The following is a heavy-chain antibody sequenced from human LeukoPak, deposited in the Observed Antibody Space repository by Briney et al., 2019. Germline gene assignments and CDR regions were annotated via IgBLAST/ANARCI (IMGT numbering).Heavy chain of an antibody. CDR3: ARVPYSSSSLSYFDY. CDR2: IYSGGNT. Sequence: GGSLRLSCAASGFAVSSNFMSWVRQAPGKGLEWVSLIYSGGNTYYTDSVKGRFTISRDNSRNTLYLQMNSLRAEDTAVYYCARVPYSSSSLSYFDYWGQGTLVTVSS. CDR1: GFAVSSNF. D-gene: IGHD6-6*01. J-gene: IGHJ4*02. V-gene: IGHV3-53*01.